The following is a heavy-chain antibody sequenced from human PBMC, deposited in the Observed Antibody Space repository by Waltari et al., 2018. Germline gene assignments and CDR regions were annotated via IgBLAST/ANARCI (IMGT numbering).Heavy chain of an antibody. CDR1: GFTFSAYR. Sequence: EVQLVESGGGLVQPGGSLRLSCAASGFTFSAYRTPWVRQAPGKGLVWVSLINADGRATLYADAVKGRFTMSRDNAKDTLYLQMNSLRGEDTAVYYCAIQISGVVFWGQGTLVTVSS. CDR3: AIQISGVVF. V-gene: IGHV3-74*01. CDR2: INADGRAT. J-gene: IGHJ4*02. D-gene: IGHD3-3*01.